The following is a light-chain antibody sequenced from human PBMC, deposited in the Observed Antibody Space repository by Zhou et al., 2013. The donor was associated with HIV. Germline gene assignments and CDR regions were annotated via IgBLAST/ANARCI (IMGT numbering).Light chain of an antibody. J-gene: IGKJ1*01. V-gene: IGKV3-15*01. CDR3: LNYYAYSWT. CDR1: QSVFSN. CDR2: DTS. Sequence: EVVMTQSPSTLSVSPGERVTLSCRASQSVFSNLAWYQQKPGQAPSLLIYDTSTRATGVPARFSGSGSGREFTLTISSLRRDDSATYYCLNYYAYSWTFGQGTKVEIK.